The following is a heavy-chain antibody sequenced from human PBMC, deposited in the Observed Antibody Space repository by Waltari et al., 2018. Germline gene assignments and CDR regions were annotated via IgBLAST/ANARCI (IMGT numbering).Heavy chain of an antibody. CDR2: NSSTGSYT. CDR1: GFTFSSYS. CDR3: ARGGWGFYLDD. Sequence: EVQLVESGGGLVKPGGSLRLSCAASGFTFSSYSRNGVRQAPGKGLEWCSCNSSTGSYTHYADSVKGRFSISRDNAKNSLYLQMNSLRAEDTAVYYCARGGWGFYLDDWGQGTLVT. V-gene: IGHV3-21*01. D-gene: IGHD7-27*01. J-gene: IGHJ4*02.